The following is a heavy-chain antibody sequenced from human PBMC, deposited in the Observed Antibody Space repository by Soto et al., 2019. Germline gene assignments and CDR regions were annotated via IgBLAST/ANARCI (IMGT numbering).Heavy chain of an antibody. J-gene: IGHJ6*02. Sequence: PGGSLRLSSAASGFTFSSFAMSWVRQAPGKGLEWVSAISGSDNSTYYADSVKGRFTISRDNSKNTLYLQMSSLRADDTAVYYCAPMGVWGQGTTVTVSS. CDR3: APMGV. CDR2: ISGSDNST. CDR1: GFTFSSFA. V-gene: IGHV3-23*01.